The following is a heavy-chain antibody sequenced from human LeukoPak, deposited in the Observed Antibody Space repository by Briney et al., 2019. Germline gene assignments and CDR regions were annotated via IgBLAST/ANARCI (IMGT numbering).Heavy chain of an antibody. CDR3: ARHPRRTWIQLWSRGFDY. V-gene: IGHV4-34*01. Sequence: PSGTLSLTCAVYGGSFSGYYWSWIRQPPGKGLEWIGEINHSGSTNYNPSLKSRVTISVDTSKNQFSLKLSSVTAADTAVYYCARHPRRTWIQLWSRGFDYWGQGTLVTVSS. D-gene: IGHD5-18*01. CDR2: INHSGST. J-gene: IGHJ4*02. CDR1: GGSFSGYY.